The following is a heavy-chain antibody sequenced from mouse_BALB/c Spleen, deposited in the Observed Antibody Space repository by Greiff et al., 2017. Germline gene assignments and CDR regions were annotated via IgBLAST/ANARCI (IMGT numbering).Heavy chain of an antibody. V-gene: IGHV1S81*02. CDR3: TRNYYDYDYAMDY. Sequence: VKLVESGAELVKPGASVKLSCKASGYTFTSYYMYWVKQRPGQGLEWIGEINPSNGGTNFNEKFKSKATLTVDKSSSTAYMQLSSLTSEDSAVYYCTRNYYDYDYAMDYWGQGTSVTVSS. J-gene: IGHJ4*01. CDR1: GYTFTSYY. D-gene: IGHD2-4*01. CDR2: INPSNGGT.